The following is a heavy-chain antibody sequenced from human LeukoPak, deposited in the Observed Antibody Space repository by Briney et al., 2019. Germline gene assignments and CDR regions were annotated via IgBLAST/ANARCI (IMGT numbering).Heavy chain of an antibody. CDR2: IIPILGIA. CDR1: GGTFSSYA. V-gene: IGHV1-69*04. J-gene: IGHJ3*02. Sequence: SVKVSCKASGGTFSSYAISWVRQAPGQGLEWMGRIIPILGIANYAQKFQGRVTITADKSTSTAYMELSSLRSEGTAVYYCARDNYYGSGSYLGPYDAFDIWGQGTMVTVSS. CDR3: ARDNYYGSGSYLGPYDAFDI. D-gene: IGHD3-10*01.